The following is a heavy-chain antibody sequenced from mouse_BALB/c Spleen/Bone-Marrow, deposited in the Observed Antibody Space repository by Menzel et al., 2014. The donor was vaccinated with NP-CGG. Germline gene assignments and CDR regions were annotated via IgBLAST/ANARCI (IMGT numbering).Heavy chain of an antibody. Sequence: EVQLVESGAELVKPGASVKLSCTASGFNIKDTYMHWVKQRPKQGLEWIGRIDTANGNTRYDPKFQGKATITADTSSNTAYLQLSSLTSEDTAVYYCANYWYGWYFDGWGAGTTVTVSS. J-gene: IGHJ1*01. CDR1: GFNIKDTY. D-gene: IGHD2-14*01. CDR3: ANYWYGWYFDG. V-gene: IGHV14-3*02. CDR2: IDTANGNT.